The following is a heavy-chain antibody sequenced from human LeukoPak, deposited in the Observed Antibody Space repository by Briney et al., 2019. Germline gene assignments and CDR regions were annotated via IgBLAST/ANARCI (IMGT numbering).Heavy chain of an antibody. CDR3: AKDLHLYSSGYSNFDY. D-gene: IGHD3-22*01. CDR2: IRYDGSNK. Sequence: PGGSLRLSCAASGFTFSSYGMHWVRQAPGKGLEWVAFIRYDGSNKYYADSVKGRFTISRDNSKNTLYLQMNSLRAEDTAVYYCAKDLHLYSSGYSNFDYWGQGTLATVSS. V-gene: IGHV3-30*02. J-gene: IGHJ4*02. CDR1: GFTFSSYG.